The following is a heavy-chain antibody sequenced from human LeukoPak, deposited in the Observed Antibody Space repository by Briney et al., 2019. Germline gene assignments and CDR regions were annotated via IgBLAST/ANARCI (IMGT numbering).Heavy chain of an antibody. CDR3: AKDKVWDTAMVTTGDY. Sequence: KPGGSLRLSCAASGFTFSSYSMNWVRQAPGKGLEWVSSISSSSSYIYYADSVKGRFTISRDNAKNTLYLQMNSLRAEDTAVYYCAKDKVWDTAMVTTGDYWGQGTLVTVSS. CDR1: GFTFSSYS. J-gene: IGHJ4*02. D-gene: IGHD5-18*01. CDR2: ISSSSSYI. V-gene: IGHV3-21*04.